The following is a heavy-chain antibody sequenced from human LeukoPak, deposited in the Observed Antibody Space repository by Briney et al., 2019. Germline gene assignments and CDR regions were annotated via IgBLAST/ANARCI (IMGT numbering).Heavy chain of an antibody. J-gene: IGHJ4*02. CDR1: GFTFSSYA. V-gene: IGHV3-23*01. Sequence: AGGSLRLSCAAPGFTFSSYAMSWVRQAPGKGLEWVSVISGSGGSTYYADSVKGRFTISRDNSKNTLYLQINSLRAEDTAVYYCAKDGQLANYWGQGTLVTVSS. D-gene: IGHD6-13*01. CDR2: ISGSGGST. CDR3: AKDGQLANY.